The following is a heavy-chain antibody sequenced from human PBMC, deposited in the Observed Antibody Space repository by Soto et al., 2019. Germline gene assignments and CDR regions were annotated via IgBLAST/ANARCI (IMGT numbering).Heavy chain of an antibody. D-gene: IGHD6-6*01. J-gene: IGHJ4*01. CDR1: GFTFSSYW. Sequence: GGSLRLSCAASGFTFSSYWMSWVRQAPGKGLEWVANIKQDGSEKYYVDSVKGRFTISRDNAKNSLYLQMDSLKTEDTAVYYCSTDSYFTLKLVRFDYWGLGTLVTVSS. CDR3: STDSYFTLKLVRFDY. CDR2: IKQDGSEK. V-gene: IGHV3-7*03.